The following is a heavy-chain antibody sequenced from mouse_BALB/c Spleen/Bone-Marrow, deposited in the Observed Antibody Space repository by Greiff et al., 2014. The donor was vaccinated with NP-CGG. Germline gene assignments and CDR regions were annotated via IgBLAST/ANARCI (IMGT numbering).Heavy chain of an antibody. J-gene: IGHJ3*01. CDR2: INPSTGYT. D-gene: IGHD1-1*01. V-gene: IGHV1-7*01. CDR3: ARRAYGGSYGFAY. CDR1: GYTFSSYW. Sequence: QVQLKESGGELGKPGASVEMSCKASGYTFSSYWMPWVKKRPGQGLGWNGYINPSTGYTEYNQKFKDKATLTADKSSSTAYMQLSSLTSEDSAVYYCARRAYGGSYGFAYWGQGTLVTVSA.